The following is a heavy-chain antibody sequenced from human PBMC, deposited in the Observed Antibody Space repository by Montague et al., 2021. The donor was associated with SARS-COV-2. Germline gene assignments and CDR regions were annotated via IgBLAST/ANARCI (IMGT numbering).Heavy chain of an antibody. CDR3: ARARWLQLRADFDY. D-gene: IGHD5-24*01. J-gene: IGHJ4*02. Sequence: SLRLSCAASGFTFSRYAMHWVRQAPGKGLEWVAVISYDGSNQYYADSVXGLFTISRDNSKNTLYLQMNSLRAEDTAVYYCARARWLQLRADFDYWGQGTLVTVSS. CDR1: GFTFSRYA. CDR2: ISYDGSNQ. V-gene: IGHV3-30-3*01.